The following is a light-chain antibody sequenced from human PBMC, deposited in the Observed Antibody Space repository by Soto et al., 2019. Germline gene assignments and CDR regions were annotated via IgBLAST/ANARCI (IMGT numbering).Light chain of an antibody. V-gene: IGLV2-8*01. Sequence: QSALTQPPSGSGSPGQSVTMSCTGTSSDVGGYNYVSWYQQYPGRAPNLMIYEVTKRPSGVPDRFSGRKSGTTASLTVSGLQAEDEADYYCSSYAASNSFYFVFGGGTQLTVL. CDR3: SSYAASNSFYFV. CDR1: SSDVGGYNY. CDR2: EVT. J-gene: IGLJ3*02.